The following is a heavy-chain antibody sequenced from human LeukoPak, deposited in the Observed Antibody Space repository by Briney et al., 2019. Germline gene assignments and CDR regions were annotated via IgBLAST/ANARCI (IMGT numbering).Heavy chain of an antibody. D-gene: IGHD4-23*01. Sequence: PSETLSLTCTVSGGSISSYYWGWIRQPPGKGLEWIGYIYYSGSTNYNPSLKSRVTISVDTSKNQFSLKLSSVTAADTAVYYCARSDYGGNYYYYGMDVWGQGTTVTVSS. CDR3: ARSDYGGNYYYYGMDV. CDR2: IYYSGST. CDR1: GGSISSYY. J-gene: IGHJ6*02. V-gene: IGHV4-59*01.